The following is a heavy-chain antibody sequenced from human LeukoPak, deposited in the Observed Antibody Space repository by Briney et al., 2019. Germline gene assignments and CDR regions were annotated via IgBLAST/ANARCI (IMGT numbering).Heavy chain of an antibody. CDR2: IYSSETT. CDR1: GASISSDY. Sequence: SETLSLTCSVSGASISSDYWSWIRQPPGKGLEWIGNIYSSETTKYNPSLRSRATISGDTSKNQFSLKLSSVTAADTAVYFCARHFPYCGGDCPYYYMDVWGKGTTVTVSS. CDR3: ARHFPYCGGDCPYYYMDV. V-gene: IGHV4-4*09. D-gene: IGHD2-21*02. J-gene: IGHJ6*03.